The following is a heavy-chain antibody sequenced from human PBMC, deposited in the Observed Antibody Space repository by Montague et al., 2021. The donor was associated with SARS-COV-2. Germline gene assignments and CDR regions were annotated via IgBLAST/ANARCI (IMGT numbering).Heavy chain of an antibody. CDR2: IYYSGSA. CDR1: GYSIASGGYF. V-gene: IGHV4-31*03. D-gene: IGHD2-21*02. CDR3: ARIFCGGDCDGSGVFDI. J-gene: IGHJ3*02. Sequence: TLSLTCTSSGYSIASGGYFWSWIRQHPGKGLDWIGFIYYSGSADYNPSLESRVSISVDRSKNQFSLKLSSVTAADTAVYYCARIFCGGDCDGSGVFDIWGQGTMVTVSS.